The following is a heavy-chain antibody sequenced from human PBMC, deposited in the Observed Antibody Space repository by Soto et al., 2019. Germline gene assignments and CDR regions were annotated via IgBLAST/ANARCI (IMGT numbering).Heavy chain of an antibody. D-gene: IGHD6-19*01. J-gene: IGHJ5*02. CDR2: INHSGST. V-gene: IGHV4-34*01. Sequence: QVQLQQWGAGLLKPSETLSLTCAVYGGSFSGYYWSWIRQPPGKGLEWIGEINHSGSTNYNPSLKSRVTISVDTSKTQFSLKLSSVTAADTAVYYCARFYSSGWYNWFDHWGQGTLVTVSS. CDR1: GGSFSGYY. CDR3: ARFYSSGWYNWFDH.